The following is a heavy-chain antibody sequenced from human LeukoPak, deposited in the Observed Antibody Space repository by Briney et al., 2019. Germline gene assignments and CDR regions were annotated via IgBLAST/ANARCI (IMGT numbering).Heavy chain of an antibody. J-gene: IGHJ4*02. V-gene: IGHV3-23*01. CDR1: GLIFRNYA. CDR3: VRSLDY. Sequence: GGSLRLSCTASGLIFRNYAMNWVRQAPGKGLEWVSVIAGSDGFTQYADSVKGRFTISRDNSKNTVYLQMNRLRVEDTALYYCVRSLDYWGQGTLVTVSS. CDR2: IAGSDGFT.